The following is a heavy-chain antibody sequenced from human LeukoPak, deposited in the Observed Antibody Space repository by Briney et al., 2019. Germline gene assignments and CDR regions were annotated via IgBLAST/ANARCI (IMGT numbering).Heavy chain of an antibody. CDR3: ARSRRVGNGEYPNY. CDR2: INPNTGDT. Sequence: ASVKVSCKASGYTFTGYYMHWVRKTPGQGLEWMGWINPNTGDTNYGRKFQGRVTMTRDTSINAAYMELRSLRSDDTAVYYCARSRRVGNGEYPNYWGQGTLVTVSS. J-gene: IGHJ4*02. CDR1: GYTFTGYY. V-gene: IGHV1-2*02. D-gene: IGHD3-10*01.